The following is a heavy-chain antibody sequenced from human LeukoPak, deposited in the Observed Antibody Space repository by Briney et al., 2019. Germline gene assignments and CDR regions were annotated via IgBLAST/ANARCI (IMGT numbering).Heavy chain of an antibody. CDR3: ARQGPPDLWFGELYPKYNWFDP. CDR2: IYPADSTA. V-gene: IGHV5-51*01. CDR1: GYSFTTYW. J-gene: IGHJ5*02. D-gene: IGHD3-10*01. Sequence: GESLKISCKASGYSFTTYWIGWVRQMPGKGLEWMGIIYPADSTAHYSPSFQGQVTISVDKSISTAYLQWSSLKASDTAMYYCARQGPPDLWFGELYPKYNWFDPWGQGTLVTVSS.